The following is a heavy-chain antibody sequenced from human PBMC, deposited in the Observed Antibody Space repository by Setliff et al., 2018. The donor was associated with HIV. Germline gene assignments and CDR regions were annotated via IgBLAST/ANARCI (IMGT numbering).Heavy chain of an antibody. Sequence: PSETLSLTCTVSGGSVSSGGYYWSWIRQHPGRGLEWIGYIYYSGSTYYNPSLKSRVRISVDTSKNQFSLKLSSVTAADTAVYYCARTRWGAPVDYWGQGILVTV. CDR3: ARTRWGAPVDY. V-gene: IGHV4-31*03. D-gene: IGHD3-16*01. CDR2: IYYSGST. J-gene: IGHJ4*02. CDR1: GGSVSSGGYY.